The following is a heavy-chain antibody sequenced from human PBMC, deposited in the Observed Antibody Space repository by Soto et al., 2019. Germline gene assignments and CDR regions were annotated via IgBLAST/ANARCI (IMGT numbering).Heavy chain of an antibody. J-gene: IGHJ5*02. CDR1: GGTFSSYA. CDR3: ARSLLESNWFDP. V-gene: IGHV1-69*13. CDR2: IIPIFGTA. Sequence: SVKVSCKASGGTFSSYAISWVRQAPGQGLEWMGGIIPIFGTANYAQKFQGRVTITADESTSTAYMELSSLRSEDTAVYYCARSLLESNWFDPWGQGTLVTVSS. D-gene: IGHD3-3*01.